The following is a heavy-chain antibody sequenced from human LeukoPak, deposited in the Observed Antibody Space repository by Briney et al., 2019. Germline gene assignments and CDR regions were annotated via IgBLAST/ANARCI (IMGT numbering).Heavy chain of an antibody. D-gene: IGHD1-1*01. CDR3: ARVGYNWNEQFDY. CDR2: ISYDGSNK. Sequence: GGSLRLSCAASGFTFSSYAMHWVRQAPGKGLEWVAVISYDGSNKYYADSVKGRFTIPKDNSKNTLYLQMNSLRAEDTAVYYCARVGYNWNEQFDYWGQGTLVTVSS. V-gene: IGHV3-30*01. J-gene: IGHJ4*02. CDR1: GFTFSSYA.